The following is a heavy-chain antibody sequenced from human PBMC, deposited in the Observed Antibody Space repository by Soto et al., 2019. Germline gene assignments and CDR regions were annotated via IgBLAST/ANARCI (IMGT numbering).Heavy chain of an antibody. D-gene: IGHD2-2*01. CDR1: GGTFSSYA. J-gene: IGHJ6*02. V-gene: IGHV1-69*01. CDR3: ARSKGSTTSLEIYYYYCYGMDV. Sequence: QVQLVQSGAEVKKPGSSVKVSCKASGGTFSSYAISWVRQAPGQGLEWMGGIIPISDTTNYAQKFPGRVRITADESRGTADMELRSLRSEDTAVYYCARSKGSTTSLEIYYYYCYGMDVWGQGTTVTVSS. CDR2: IIPISDTT.